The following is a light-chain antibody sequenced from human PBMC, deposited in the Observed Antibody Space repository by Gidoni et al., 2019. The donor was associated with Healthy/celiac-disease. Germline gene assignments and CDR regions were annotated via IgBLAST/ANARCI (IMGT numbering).Light chain of an antibody. J-gene: IGLJ2*01. CDR3: SSSTSSSTL. Sequence: QSALTQPASVSGSPGQSITISCTGTSSDVGGYNYVSWYQQHPGKAPKLMIYEVSNRPSGVSNRFSGSKSGNTASLPISGLQAEVEADYSCSSSTSSSTLFGGGTKLTVL. CDR2: EVS. CDR1: SSDVGGYNY. V-gene: IGLV2-14*01.